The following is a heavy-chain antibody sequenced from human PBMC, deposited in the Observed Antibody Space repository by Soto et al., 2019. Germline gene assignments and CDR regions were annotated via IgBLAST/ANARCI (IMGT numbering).Heavy chain of an antibody. V-gene: IGHV1-69*01. CDR2: IIPIFGTT. D-gene: IGHD1-7*01. CDR3: AETGSTWPYQYGMDV. Sequence: SLQACCQASGGTFSSYAISWVRPAHGQGLKWLGGIIPIFGTTNSAQKVQGRVTITADESTSTAYMELSSLRSEDTAVYYCAETGSTWPYQYGMDVCAEPITVSV. CDR1: GGTFSSYA. J-gene: IGHJ6*01.